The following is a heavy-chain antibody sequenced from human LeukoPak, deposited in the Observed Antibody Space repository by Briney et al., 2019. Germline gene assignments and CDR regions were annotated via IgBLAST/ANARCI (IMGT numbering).Heavy chain of an antibody. J-gene: IGHJ3*01. Sequence: SETLSLTCSVSGVSFANHYWSWIRQPPGKGLEWIGHLYYSGTPSYNHSLESRVPMSVDPSTNQLSLKLSSVAAADTALYYCAGGRGSPYYVEAFHVWGHGTMVTVSS. CDR1: GVSFANHY. V-gene: IGHV4-59*11. CDR3: AGGRGSPYYVEAFHV. CDR2: LYYSGTP. D-gene: IGHD3-3*01.